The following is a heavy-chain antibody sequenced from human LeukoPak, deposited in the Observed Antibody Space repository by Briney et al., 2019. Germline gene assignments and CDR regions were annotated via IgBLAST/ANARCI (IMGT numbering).Heavy chain of an antibody. Sequence: SETLSLTCTVSGGSISSSSYYWGWIRQPPGKGLEWIGEINHSGSTNYNPSLKSRVTISVDTSKNQFSLKLSSVTAADTAVYYCARGAPFSMIVVVIPTVFDNWGQGTLVTVSS. CDR1: GGSISSSSYY. V-gene: IGHV4-39*07. J-gene: IGHJ4*02. D-gene: IGHD3-22*01. CDR2: INHSGST. CDR3: ARGAPFSMIVVVIPTVFDN.